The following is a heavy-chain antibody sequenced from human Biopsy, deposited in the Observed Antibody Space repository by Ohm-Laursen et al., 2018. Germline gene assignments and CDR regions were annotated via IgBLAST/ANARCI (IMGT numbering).Heavy chain of an antibody. D-gene: IGHD3-16*01. J-gene: IGHJ3*01. CDR2: IFNSANT. CDR3: ARDIMNRIAGLVARSDVFDV. CDR1: GGSISSGGSY. Sequence: TLSLTCTVSGGSISSGGSYWSWIRQRPGKGLEWIGYIFNSANTYYNPSLKNLITISGDTSKNQFSLKLNSVTADDTAVYYCARDIMNRIAGLVARSDVFDVWGQGTLVTVSS. V-gene: IGHV4-31*01.